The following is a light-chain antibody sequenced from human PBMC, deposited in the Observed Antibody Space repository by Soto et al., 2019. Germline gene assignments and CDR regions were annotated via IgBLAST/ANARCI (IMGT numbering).Light chain of an antibody. V-gene: IGKV1-5*03. CDR1: QSISTW. J-gene: IGKJ1*01. CDR3: QQYSSYWT. Sequence: DIQITQSPSTLPASVGDRVTITCRASQSISTWLAWYQQKPGKAPNLLIYKASYLASGVPSRFSGGGSGTEFTLTISSLQPDDFATYYCQQYSSYWTFGQGTKV. CDR2: KAS.